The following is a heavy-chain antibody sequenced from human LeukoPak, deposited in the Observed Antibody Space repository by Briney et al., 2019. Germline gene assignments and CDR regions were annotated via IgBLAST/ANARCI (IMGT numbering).Heavy chain of an antibody. Sequence: KSSETLSLTCAVYGGSFSGYYWSWIRQPPGKGLEWIGEINHSGSTNYNPSLKSRVTISVDTSKNQFSLKLSSVTAADTAVYYCARGRVVLMVYAASSNWFDPWGQGTLVTVSS. J-gene: IGHJ5*02. D-gene: IGHD2-8*01. V-gene: IGHV4-34*01. CDR1: GGSFSGYY. CDR3: ARGRVVLMVYAASSNWFDP. CDR2: INHSGST.